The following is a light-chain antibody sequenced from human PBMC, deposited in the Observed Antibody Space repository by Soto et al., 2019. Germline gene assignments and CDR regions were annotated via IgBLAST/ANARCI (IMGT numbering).Light chain of an antibody. CDR3: AAWDDSLSGRV. CDR1: SSNIGSNY. V-gene: IGLV1-47*01. J-gene: IGLJ7*01. Sequence: QSVLTQPPSASGTPGQRVTISCCGSSSNIGSNYVYWYQQLPGTAPKLLIYRNNQRPSGVPDRFSGSKSGTSASLAISGLRSEDEADYYCAAWDDSLSGRVFGGGTQLTVL. CDR2: RNN.